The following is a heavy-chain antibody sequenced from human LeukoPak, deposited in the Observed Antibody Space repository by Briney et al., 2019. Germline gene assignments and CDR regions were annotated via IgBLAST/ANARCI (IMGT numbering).Heavy chain of an antibody. Sequence: GGSLRLSCVVSGFTFSNYWMTWVRQARGKGLEWVANINQDESEKFYVDSVKGRFTISRDNAKSSLYPQMNSLRTDDTAVYYCARDHGDFKFDYWGQGILVTVSS. J-gene: IGHJ4*02. CDR3: ARDHGDFKFDY. D-gene: IGHD4-17*01. V-gene: IGHV3-7*03. CDR1: GFTFSNYW. CDR2: INQDESEK.